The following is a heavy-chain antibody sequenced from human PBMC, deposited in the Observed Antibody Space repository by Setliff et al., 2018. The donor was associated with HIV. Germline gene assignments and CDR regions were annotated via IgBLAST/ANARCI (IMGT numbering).Heavy chain of an antibody. CDR3: ARDEGLAATGNY. D-gene: IGHD6-13*01. CDR1: GGSIRSSNYY. CDR2: IYYTGST. J-gene: IGHJ4*02. Sequence: SETLSLTCTVSGGSIRSSNYYWGWIRQPPGKGLEWIGHIYYTGSTYYNPSLKSRVTISEDTSKNHFSLKLKFVTAADTAVYYCARDEGLAATGNYWGQGMLVTVSS. V-gene: IGHV4-39*02.